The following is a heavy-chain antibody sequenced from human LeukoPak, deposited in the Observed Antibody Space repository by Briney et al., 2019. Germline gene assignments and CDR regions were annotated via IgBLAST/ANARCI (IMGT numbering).Heavy chain of an antibody. CDR2: VSGDGTTT. Sequence: GGSLRLSCAASGITISRYWMHWVRQAPGKGLVWVSRVSGDGTTTNYADSVKGRFTISRDNAKNTMSLQMTSLRAEDTAVYYCARDSRYGYSNDYWGQGTLVTVSS. CDR1: GITISRYW. V-gene: IGHV3-74*01. J-gene: IGHJ4*02. D-gene: IGHD5-18*01. CDR3: ARDSRYGYSNDY.